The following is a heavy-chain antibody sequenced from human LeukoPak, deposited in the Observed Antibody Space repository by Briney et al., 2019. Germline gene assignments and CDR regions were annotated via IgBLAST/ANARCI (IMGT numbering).Heavy chain of an antibody. D-gene: IGHD1-26*01. CDR1: GDIFNSYS. V-gene: IGHV1-69*05. Sequence: SVKVSCKASGDIFNSYSVSWGRHGPGQGLEWMGGIIPMFGSANYAQKFQGRVTITTDQSTTIVYMELSSLSSEDRAVYYCARVGRSRGSLPNSYYYMDVWGKGTTVTVSS. CDR2: IIPMFGSA. CDR3: ARVGRSRGSLPNSYYYMDV. J-gene: IGHJ6*03.